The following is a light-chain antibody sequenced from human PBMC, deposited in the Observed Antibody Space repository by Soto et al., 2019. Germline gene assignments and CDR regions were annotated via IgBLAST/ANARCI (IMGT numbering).Light chain of an antibody. J-gene: IGKJ5*01. V-gene: IGKV3-11*01. CDR1: QSVSSY. Sequence: EIVLTQSPATLSLSPGERATLSCRASQSVSSYLAWYQHKPCQAPRLLIYDASNRATGIPARFSGSGSGTDFTLTISSVEPEDFAVYYCEQRSNWPPSITFGQGTRLEIK. CDR3: EQRSNWPPSIT. CDR2: DAS.